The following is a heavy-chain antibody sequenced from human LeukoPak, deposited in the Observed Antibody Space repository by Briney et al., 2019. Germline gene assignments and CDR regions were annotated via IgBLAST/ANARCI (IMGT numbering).Heavy chain of an antibody. CDR3: ARDPMVTYYYYYGMDV. D-gene: IGHD5-18*01. CDR1: GGTFSSYA. CDR2: IIPIFGTA. V-gene: IGHV1-69*13. Sequence: SVKVSCKASGGTFSSYAISWVRQAPGQGLEWMGGIIPIFGTANYAQKFQGRVAITADESTSTAYMELRSLRSDDTAVYYCARDPMVTYYYYYGMDVWGQGTTVTVSS. J-gene: IGHJ6*02.